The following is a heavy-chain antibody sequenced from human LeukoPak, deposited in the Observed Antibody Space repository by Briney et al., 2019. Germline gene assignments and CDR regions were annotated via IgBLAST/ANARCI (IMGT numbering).Heavy chain of an antibody. J-gene: IGHJ4*02. D-gene: IGHD7-27*01. CDR3: ARGGPTGALDY. CDR2: INPDDEST. V-gene: IGHV3-74*01. Sequence: GGSLRLSCAASGFTFRKYWLHWVRQAPGKGLVWVSRINPDDESTSYADSVKGRFTISRDNAESTLYLQMNSLRAEDTALYYCARGGPTGALDYWGQGTLVTVSS. CDR1: GFTFRKYW.